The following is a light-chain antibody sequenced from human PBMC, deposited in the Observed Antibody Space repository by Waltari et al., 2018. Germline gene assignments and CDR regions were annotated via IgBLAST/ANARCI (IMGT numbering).Light chain of an antibody. CDR3: ASYAGSKNPYV. CDR2: GAN. V-gene: IGLV2-8*01. Sequence: QSALTQPPSASGSPGQSVTISCTGTSSDVGGYDYVSWYQRHPGKAPKLVIHGANKRPAGVPYRLAGSKSGHTASLTVSGLQADDEADYYCASYAGSKNPYVFGTGTKVTVL. J-gene: IGLJ1*01. CDR1: SSDVGGYDY.